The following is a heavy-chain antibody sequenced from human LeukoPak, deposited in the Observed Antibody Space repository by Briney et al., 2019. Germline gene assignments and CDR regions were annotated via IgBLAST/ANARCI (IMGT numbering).Heavy chain of an antibody. CDR3: ARRQRGDGYTFDY. J-gene: IGHJ4*02. D-gene: IGHD5-24*01. Sequence: PETPSLTCTVSGVSTCGFYRGSSSPTPGKGLEWIGHIYNSGSTNYNSSLKSRVTISVDTSKNQFSLKLSSVTAADTAVYYCARRQRGDGYTFDYWGQGTLVTVSS. CDR1: GVSTCGFY. CDR2: IYNSGST. V-gene: IGHV4-59*08.